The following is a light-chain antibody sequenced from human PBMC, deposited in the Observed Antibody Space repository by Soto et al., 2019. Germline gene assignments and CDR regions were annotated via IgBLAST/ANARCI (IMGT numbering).Light chain of an antibody. V-gene: IGLV4-60*02. J-gene: IGLJ3*02. CDR2: LEGSGSY. CDR3: ETWDSNTRV. Sequence: QLVLTQSSSASASLGSSVKLTCTLSSGHSSYIIAWHQQQPGKAHRYLMKLEGSGSYNKGSGVPDRFSGSSSGADRYLTICNLQFEDEADYYYETWDSNTRVFGGGTKVTVL. CDR1: SGHSSYI.